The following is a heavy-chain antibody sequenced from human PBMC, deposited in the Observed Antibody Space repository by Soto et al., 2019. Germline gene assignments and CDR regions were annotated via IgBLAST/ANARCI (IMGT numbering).Heavy chain of an antibody. CDR2: IYYSGST. D-gene: IGHD5-12*01. CDR3: AKALYSGYYFDY. V-gene: IGHV4-39*01. CDR1: GGTISSRGYY. J-gene: IGHJ4*02. Sequence: SETLSLRCTVSGGTISSRGYYWGWIRQPPGKGLEWIGSIYYSGSTCYNPSLKSRVTISVDTSKNQFSLKLSSVTAADTAVYYCAKALYSGYYFDYWGQGTLVTVSS.